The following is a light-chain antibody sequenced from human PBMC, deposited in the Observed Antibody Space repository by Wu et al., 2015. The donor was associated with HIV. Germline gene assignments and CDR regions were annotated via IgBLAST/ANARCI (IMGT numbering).Light chain of an antibody. CDR3: QKYNTAPWT. J-gene: IGKJ1*01. Sequence: DIQMTQSPSSRSASVGDRVTITCRASQGITNYLAWYQQKPGKVPKVLIYAASTLQSGAPSRFSGSGSGTGFTLTISSLQPEDVATYYCQKYNTAPWTFGQGTKGGNQT. CDR2: AAS. V-gene: IGKV1-27*01. CDR1: QGITNY.